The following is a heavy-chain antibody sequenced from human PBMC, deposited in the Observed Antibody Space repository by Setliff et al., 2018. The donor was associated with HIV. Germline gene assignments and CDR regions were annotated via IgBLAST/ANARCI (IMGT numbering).Heavy chain of an antibody. D-gene: IGHD3-3*01. CDR1: GGSIRSRDYS. CDR3: ARRAYYDFWSGFYLSIANRFDS. CDR2: LPHSGAT. J-gene: IGHJ5*01. Sequence: SETLSLTCTVSGGSIRSRDYSWGWIRQPPGKGLEWIVSLPHSGATFYNPSLRSRVTTSEDTSKNRFSLRLSSVTAADTAVYYCARRAYYDFWSGFYLSIANRFDSWGQGILVTVS. V-gene: IGHV4-39*01.